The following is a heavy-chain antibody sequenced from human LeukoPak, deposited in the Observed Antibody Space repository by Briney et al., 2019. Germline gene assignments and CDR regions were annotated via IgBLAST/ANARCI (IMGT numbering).Heavy chain of an antibody. V-gene: IGHV4-39*01. CDR3: ARHDPSGLDWLSWFDP. CDR1: GGSISSSSYY. CDR2: IYYSGST. J-gene: IGHJ5*02. D-gene: IGHD3-9*01. Sequence: NPSETLSLTCTVSGGSISSSSYYWGWIRQPPGKGLEWIGSIYYSGSTYYNPSLKSRVTISVDTSKNQFSLKLSSVTAADTAVYYCARHDPSGLDWLSWFDPWGQGTLVTVSS.